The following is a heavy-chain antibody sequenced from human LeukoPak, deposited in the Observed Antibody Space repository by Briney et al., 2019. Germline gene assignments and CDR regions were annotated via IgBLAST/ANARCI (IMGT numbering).Heavy chain of an antibody. CDR3: ARLPYDFWSGYYGYNWFDP. Sequence: SETLSLTCTVSGGSISSSSYYWGWIRQPPGKGLEWIGSIYYSGSTYYNPSLKSRVTISVDTSKNQFSLKLSSVTAADTAVYYCARLPYDFWSGYYGYNWFDPWGQGTLVTVSS. V-gene: IGHV4-39*01. CDR2: IYYSGST. D-gene: IGHD3-3*01. J-gene: IGHJ5*02. CDR1: GGSISSSSYY.